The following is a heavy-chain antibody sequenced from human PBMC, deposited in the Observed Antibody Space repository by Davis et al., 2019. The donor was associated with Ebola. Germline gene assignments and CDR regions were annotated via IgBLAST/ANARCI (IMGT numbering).Heavy chain of an antibody. CDR3: ARDFCGGGTVKYYDILTGYYSCHHSNWFDP. V-gene: IGHV3-7*01. D-gene: IGHD3-9*01. Sequence: GGSLRLSCAASGFTFSSYWMSWVRQAPGKGLEWVANIKQDGSEKYYVDSVKGRFTISRDNAKNSLYLQMNSLRAEDTAVYYCARDFCGGGTVKYYDILTGYYSCHHSNWFDPWGQGTLVTVSS. CDR2: IKQDGSEK. CDR1: GFTFSSYW. J-gene: IGHJ5*02.